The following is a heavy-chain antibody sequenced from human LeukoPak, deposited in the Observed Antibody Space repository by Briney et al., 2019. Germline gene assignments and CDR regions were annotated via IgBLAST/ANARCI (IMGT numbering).Heavy chain of an antibody. D-gene: IGHD5-12*01. CDR2: ISWNSGSI. CDR1: GFTFDDYA. CDR3: AKARDIVATSYFDY. Sequence: GGSLRLSCAASGFTFDDYAMHWVRQAPGKGLEWVSGISWNSGSIGYADSVKGRFTISRDNAKNSLYLQMNSLRAEDTALYYCAKARDIVATSYFDYWGQGTLVTVSS. J-gene: IGHJ4*02. V-gene: IGHV3-9*01.